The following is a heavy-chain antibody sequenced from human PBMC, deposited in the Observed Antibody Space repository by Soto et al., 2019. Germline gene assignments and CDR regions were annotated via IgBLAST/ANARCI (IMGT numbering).Heavy chain of an antibody. V-gene: IGHV3-72*01. D-gene: IGHD3-10*01. Sequence: EVQLVESGGGLVQPGGSLRLSCAASGFTFSDHYMDWVRQAPGKGLEWVGRTRNKANRYTTEYAASVIGRCTISRDYSKNSMYLQLNGMKSEYTAVYFGARTFYASGSYFLDYWGQGTLVTVSS. CDR2: TRNKANRYTT. CDR1: GFTFSDHY. CDR3: ARTFYASGSYFLDY. J-gene: IGHJ4*02.